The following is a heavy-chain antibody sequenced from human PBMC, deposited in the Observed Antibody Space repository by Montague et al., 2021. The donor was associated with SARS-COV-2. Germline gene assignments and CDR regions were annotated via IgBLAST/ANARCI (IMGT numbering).Heavy chain of an antibody. D-gene: IGHD3-16*01. Sequence: SLRLSCAASGFTFSNHWMSWVRQAPGKGLEWVANIKQDVSEKYXXXSXXGRFTVSRDNAKNSLYLRMSSLRAEGTAVYYCARDIRDYVLREFDFWGQGTLVYVSS. CDR1: GFTFSNHW. J-gene: IGHJ4*02. CDR2: IKQDVSEK. CDR3: ARDIRDYVLREFDF. V-gene: IGHV3-7*01.